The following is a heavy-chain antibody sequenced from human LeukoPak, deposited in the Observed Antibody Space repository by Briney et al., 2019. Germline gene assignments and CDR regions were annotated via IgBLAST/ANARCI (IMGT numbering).Heavy chain of an antibody. D-gene: IGHD6-19*01. J-gene: IGHJ4*02. V-gene: IGHV3-23*01. CDR3: AQGYGNGWYPH. CDR2: ISVEGESA. Sequence: PGGSLSLSCTVSGFSVSTSGMSWVRQAQGKGLETISAISVEGESAYYADSVKGRFTISRDNSKNTLYLQMNRLRVEDTAVYFCAQGYGNGWYPHWGQGSLVSVSS. CDR1: GFSVSTSG.